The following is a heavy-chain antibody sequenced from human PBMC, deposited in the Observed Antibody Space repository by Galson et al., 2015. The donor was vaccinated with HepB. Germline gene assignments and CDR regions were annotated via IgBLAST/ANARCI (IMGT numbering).Heavy chain of an antibody. D-gene: IGHD2-15*01. V-gene: IGHV3-30*04. CDR2: ISYDGSNK. Sequence: SLRLSCAASGFTFSSYAMHWVRQAPGKGLEWVAVISYDGSNKYYADSVKGRFTISRDNSKNTLYLQMNSLRAEDTAVYYCAKDLCSGGSCYSEVGWFDPWGQGTLVTVSS. CDR3: AKDLCSGGSCYSEVGWFDP. CDR1: GFTFSSYA. J-gene: IGHJ5*02.